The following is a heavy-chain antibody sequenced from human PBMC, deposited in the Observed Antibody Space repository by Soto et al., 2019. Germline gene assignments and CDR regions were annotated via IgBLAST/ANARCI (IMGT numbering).Heavy chain of an antibody. CDR2: IKPGTSDI. Sequence: GESLKISCKGVGYKFGSAWIGWVRQMPGKGLEWMGIIKPGTSDIRYSPSCRGHVTISADEAVSTAYLQWSSLKASDTAMYYCARQLSHICDSWGQGTLVTVSS. D-gene: IGHD3-3*02. V-gene: IGHV5-51*01. CDR1: GYKFGSAW. CDR3: ARQLSHICDS. J-gene: IGHJ4*02.